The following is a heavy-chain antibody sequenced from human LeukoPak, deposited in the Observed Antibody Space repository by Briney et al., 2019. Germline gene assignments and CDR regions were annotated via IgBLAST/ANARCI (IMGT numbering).Heavy chain of an antibody. CDR1: GFTFDDYG. CDR3: VQAMF. V-gene: IGHV3-43*02. J-gene: IGHJ3*01. CDR2: ISGDGGST. Sequence: GGSLRLSCAASGFTFDDYGMSWVRQAPGKGLEWVSLISGDGGSTYYADSVKGRFTISRDNSKNSLYLQMNSLRTEDTALYYCVQAMFWGQGTMVTVSS.